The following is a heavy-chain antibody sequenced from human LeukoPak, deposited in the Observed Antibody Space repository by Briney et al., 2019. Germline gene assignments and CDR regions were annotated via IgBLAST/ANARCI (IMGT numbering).Heavy chain of an antibody. CDR1: GGSISSYY. V-gene: IGHV4-59*01. Sequence: SETLSLTCTVSGGSISSYYWSWIRQPPGKGLEWIGYIYYSGSTNYNPSLKSRVTISADTSKNQFSLKLSSVTAADTAVYYCASIPYYDFWSGYFDYWGQGTLVTVSS. D-gene: IGHD3-3*01. CDR3: ASIPYYDFWSGYFDY. J-gene: IGHJ4*02. CDR2: IYYSGST.